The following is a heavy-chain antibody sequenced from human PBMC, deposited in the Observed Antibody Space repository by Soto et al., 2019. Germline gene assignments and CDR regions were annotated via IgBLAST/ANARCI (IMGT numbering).Heavy chain of an antibody. CDR3: ARFNRANYYDAFDI. J-gene: IGHJ3*02. Sequence: SETLSLTCAVSGGSISSSNWWSWVRQPPGKGLEWIGEIYHSGSTNYNPSLKSRVTISVDKSKNQFSLKLSSVTAADTAVYYCARFNRANYYDAFDIPGQGTMVTLPS. CDR2: IYHSGST. D-gene: IGHD1-26*01. CDR1: GGSISSSNW. V-gene: IGHV4-4*02.